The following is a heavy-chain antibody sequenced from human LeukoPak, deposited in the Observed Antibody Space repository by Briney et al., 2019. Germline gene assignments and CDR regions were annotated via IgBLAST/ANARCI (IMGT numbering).Heavy chain of an antibody. Sequence: PSETLSLTCAVSGGSISSGGYSWSWIRQPPGKGLEWIGYIYHSGSTYYNPSLKSRVTISVDRSKNQFSLKLSSVTAADTAVYYCARSGIAVAGADYWGQGTLVTVSS. J-gene: IGHJ4*02. V-gene: IGHV4-30-2*01. CDR2: IYHSGST. CDR1: GGSISSGGYS. CDR3: ARSGIAVAGADY. D-gene: IGHD6-19*01.